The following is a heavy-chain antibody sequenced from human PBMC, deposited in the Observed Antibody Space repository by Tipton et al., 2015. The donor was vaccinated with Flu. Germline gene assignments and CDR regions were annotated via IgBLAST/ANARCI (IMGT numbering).Heavy chain of an antibody. D-gene: IGHD5/OR15-5a*01. CDR2: ISTSGST. V-gene: IGHV4-61*09. J-gene: IGHJ5*02. Sequence: TLSLTCTVSGGSISSGSYFWGWIRQPAGEGLEWIGHISTSGSTNYNPSLKSRLTLSVDTSKNQFSLRLTSVTATDTALYYCARHERGVSTFPWGPGTLVTVSS. CDR3: ARHERGVSTFP. CDR1: GGSISSGSYF.